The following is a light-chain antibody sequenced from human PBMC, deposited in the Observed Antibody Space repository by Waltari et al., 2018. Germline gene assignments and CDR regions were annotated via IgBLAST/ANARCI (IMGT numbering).Light chain of an antibody. CDR2: DAS. Sequence: SCRDSQSFTRYLAWYPHKPGQAPRLLIYDASTSAAGIADRFSGSGFGTDFTLTISRLEPEDSAVYYCQHYVRLPVTFGQGTKVEIK. CDR1: QSFTRY. J-gene: IGKJ1*01. CDR3: QHYVRLPVT. V-gene: IGKV3-20*01.